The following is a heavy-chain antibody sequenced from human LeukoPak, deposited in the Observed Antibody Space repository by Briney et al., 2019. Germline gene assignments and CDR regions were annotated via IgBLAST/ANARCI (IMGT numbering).Heavy chain of an antibody. CDR1: GYTFTGYY. D-gene: IGHD3-22*01. CDR2: INPNSGGT. CDR3: ATTYYYDSSGYYSLYFDL. J-gene: IGHJ2*01. Sequence: ASVKVSCKASGYTFTGYYMHWVRQAPGQGLEWMGWINPNSGGTNYAQKFQGRVTMTRDTSISTAYMELSRLRSDDTAVYYCATTYYYDSSGYYSLYFDLWGRGTLVTVSS. V-gene: IGHV1-2*02.